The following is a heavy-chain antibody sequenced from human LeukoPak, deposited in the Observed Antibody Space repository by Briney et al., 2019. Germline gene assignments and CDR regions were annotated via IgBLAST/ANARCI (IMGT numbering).Heavy chain of an antibody. D-gene: IGHD3-22*01. CDR2: ISSSSSYI. V-gene: IGHV3-21*01. CDR3: AKDRRYYDMGGTDAFDI. CDR1: GFTFSSYS. J-gene: IGHJ3*02. Sequence: PGGSLRLSCAASGFTFSSYSMNWVRQAPGKGLEWVSSISSSSSYIYYADSVKGRFTISRDNAKNSLYLQMNSLRAEDTAVYYCAKDRRYYDMGGTDAFDIWGQGTMVTVSS.